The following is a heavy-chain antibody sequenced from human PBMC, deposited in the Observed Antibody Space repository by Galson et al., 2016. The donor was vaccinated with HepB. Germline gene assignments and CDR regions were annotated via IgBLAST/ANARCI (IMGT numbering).Heavy chain of an antibody. Sequence: QSGAEVKKPGESLRISCTGSGFSFTSYWITWVRQMPGKGLEWMGRIDPSDSYTNYSPSFQGHVTISVDKSISTAFVQWNSLKASDTAMYYCARHIIPRWDRNDAFDIWGQGTMVTVSS. CDR2: IDPSDSYT. V-gene: IGHV5-10-1*01. D-gene: IGHD1-26*01. CDR3: ARHIIPRWDRNDAFDI. J-gene: IGHJ3*02. CDR1: GFSFTSYW.